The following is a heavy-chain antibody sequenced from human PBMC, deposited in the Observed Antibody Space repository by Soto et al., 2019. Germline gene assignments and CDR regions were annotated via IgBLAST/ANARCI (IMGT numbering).Heavy chain of an antibody. V-gene: IGHV3-74*01. CDR1: GFTFSSYW. J-gene: IGHJ6*03. Sequence: PGGSLRLSCAASGFTFSSYWMHWVRQAPGKGLVWVSRINSDGSSTSYADSVKGRFTISRDNAKNTLYLQMNSLRAEDTAVYYCARSHPDYYYYYMDVWGKGTTVTAP. CDR3: ARSHPDYYYYYMDV. CDR2: INSDGSST.